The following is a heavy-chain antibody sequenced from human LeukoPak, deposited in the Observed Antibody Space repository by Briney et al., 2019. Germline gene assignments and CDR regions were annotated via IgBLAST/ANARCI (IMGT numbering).Heavy chain of an antibody. CDR3: ARDEAYCSSTSCYERGYYYYYMDV. V-gene: IGHV3-21*01. J-gene: IGHJ6*03. CDR1: GFTFSSYS. D-gene: IGHD2-2*01. CDR2: ISSSSSYI. Sequence: GGSLRLSCAASGFTFSSYSMNWVRQAPGKGLEWVSSISSSSSYIYYADSVKGRFTISRDNAKNSLYLQMNSLRAEDTAVYYCARDEAYCSSTSCYERGYYYYYMDVWGKGTTVTVSS.